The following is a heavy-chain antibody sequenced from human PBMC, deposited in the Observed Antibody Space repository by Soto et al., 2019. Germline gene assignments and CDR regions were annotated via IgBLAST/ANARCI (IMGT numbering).Heavy chain of an antibody. CDR3: ARDLWGYCGTDCYPLDV. Sequence: QVQLQESGPGLVKPSETLSLTCTVSGGSISRYYWSWIRQPPGKGLEWIGYMYNTGSTVYNPSFKRRVTISVDTSKNQFSLKLNSVTAADTDVYYCARDLWGYCGTDCYPLDVWGQGTTVTVSS. J-gene: IGHJ6*02. CDR1: GGSISRYY. V-gene: IGHV4-59*01. D-gene: IGHD2-21*02. CDR2: MYNTGST.